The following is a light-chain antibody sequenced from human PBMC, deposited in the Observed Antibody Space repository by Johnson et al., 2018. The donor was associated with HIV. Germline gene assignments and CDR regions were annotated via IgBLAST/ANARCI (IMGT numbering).Light chain of an antibody. J-gene: IGLJ1*01. V-gene: IGLV1-51*02. CDR3: GTWDSRLSPFYV. Sequence: QSVLTQSPSVSAAPGQKVTISCSGSSSNIGNNYVSWYQQLPGTAPKLLIYETYKRPTGIPDRFSGSKSGTSATLGITGLQTRAEADYYCGTWDSRLSPFYVFGTGTRVTVL. CDR1: SSNIGNNY. CDR2: ETY.